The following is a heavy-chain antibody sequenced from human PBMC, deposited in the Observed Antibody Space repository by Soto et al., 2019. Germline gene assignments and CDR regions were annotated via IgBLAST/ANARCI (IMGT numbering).Heavy chain of an antibody. J-gene: IGHJ4*02. Sequence: SETLSLTCTFTGGSINSGSYYWSWIRQHPGKGLEWIGNINYSGSTYYNPSLKSRVIMSVDASQNQFFLKLTSVTAADTAVYYCARDRLMGQYFGSWGQGTLVTVSS. CDR1: GGSINSGSYY. CDR2: INYSGST. V-gene: IGHV4-31*03. CDR3: ARDRLMGQYFGS. D-gene: IGHD3-10*01.